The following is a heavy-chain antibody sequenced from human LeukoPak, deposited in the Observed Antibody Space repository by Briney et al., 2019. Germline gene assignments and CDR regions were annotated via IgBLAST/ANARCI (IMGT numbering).Heavy chain of an antibody. D-gene: IGHD3-9*01. J-gene: IGHJ5*02. CDR2: IKSKTAGGTT. Sequence: GGSLRLSCAASGFTFSNAWMSWVRQAPGKRLEWVGRIKSKTAGGTTDYAAPVKGRFTISRDDSKNTLYLQMNSLKTEDTAVYYCWGLRYFDWLLGYNWFDPWGQGTLVTVSS. V-gene: IGHV3-15*01. CDR1: GFTFSNAW. CDR3: WGLRYFDWLLGYNWFDP.